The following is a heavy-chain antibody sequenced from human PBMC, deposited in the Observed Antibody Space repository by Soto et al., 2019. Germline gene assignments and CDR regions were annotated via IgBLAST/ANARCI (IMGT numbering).Heavy chain of an antibody. CDR3: ARCVHSSTSCYQGVIDY. Sequence: SVKVSCKASGGTFSSYTISWVRQAPGRGLEWMGRIIPILGIANYAQKFQGRVTITADKSTSTAYMELSSLRSEDTAVYYCARCVHSSTSCYQGVIDYWGQGTLVTVSS. V-gene: IGHV1-69*02. J-gene: IGHJ4*02. CDR1: GGTFSSYT. CDR2: IIPILGIA. D-gene: IGHD2-2*01.